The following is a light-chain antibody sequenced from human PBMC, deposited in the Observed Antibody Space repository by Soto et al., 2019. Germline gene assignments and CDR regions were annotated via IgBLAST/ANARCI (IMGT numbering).Light chain of an antibody. J-gene: IGLJ2*01. CDR1: SSNIGSNT. CDR2: NNS. CDR3: AAWDDSLRGLE. Sequence: QSVLTQPPSASGTPGQMVTISCSGSSSNIGSNTVHWYQQLPGMAPKLLIYNNSQRPSGVPDRFSGSKSGTSASLAISGLQSEDEADYYCAAWDDSLRGLEFGGGTKVTVL. V-gene: IGLV1-44*01.